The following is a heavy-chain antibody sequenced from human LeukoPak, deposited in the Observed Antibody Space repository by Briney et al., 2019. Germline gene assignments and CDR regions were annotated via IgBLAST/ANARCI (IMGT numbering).Heavy chain of an antibody. CDR1: GFTVRTKY. D-gene: IGHD2/OR15-2a*01. CDR2: LYGGGDT. V-gene: IGHV3-53*01. J-gene: IGHJ4*02. Sequence: PGGSLRLSCAASGFTVRTKYMIWVRLAPGKGLEWVSVLYGGGDTYYADSVKGRFTVSRDNSKNTVDLQMNSLGAEDTAVYYCAGSIVTPGAYDYWGQGTLVTVSS. CDR3: AGSIVTPGAYDY.